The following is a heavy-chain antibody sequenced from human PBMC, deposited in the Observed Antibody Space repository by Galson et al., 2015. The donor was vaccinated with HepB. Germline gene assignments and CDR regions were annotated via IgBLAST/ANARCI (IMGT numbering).Heavy chain of an antibody. D-gene: IGHD6-19*01. Sequence: LSLTCSVYDGSFIGYYWSWIRQPPGKGLEWIGEINHSGSANYSPSLKSRVTISIATSKNQFSLKLNSVTAADTAVYYCARDGSGWYIPHFDYWGQGSLVTVSS. CDR3: ARDGSGWYIPHFDY. CDR2: INHSGSA. J-gene: IGHJ4*02. V-gene: IGHV4-34*01. CDR1: DGSFIGYY.